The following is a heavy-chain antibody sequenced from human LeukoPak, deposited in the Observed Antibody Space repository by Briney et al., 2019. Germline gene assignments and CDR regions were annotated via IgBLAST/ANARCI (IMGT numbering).Heavy chain of an antibody. J-gene: IGHJ3*02. CDR3: AGIVGATDAFDI. Sequence: GGSLRLSCAASGFTVSNNYMNWVRQAPGKGLEWVSVIYSGGSTYYADSVKGRFTVFRHNSKNTLFLQMNSLRAEDTAVYYCAGIVGATDAFDIWGQGTMVTVSS. CDR2: IYSGGST. CDR1: GFTVSNNY. V-gene: IGHV3-53*04. D-gene: IGHD1-26*01.